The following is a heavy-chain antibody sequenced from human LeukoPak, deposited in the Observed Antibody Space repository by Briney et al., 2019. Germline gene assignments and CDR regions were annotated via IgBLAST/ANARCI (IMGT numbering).Heavy chain of an antibody. J-gene: IGHJ4*02. CDR2: IFHTGHT. CDR1: GGFISSGDFP. V-gene: IGHV4-30-2*01. Sequence: SETLSLTCAVSGGFISSGDFPWSWIRQPPGKGLEWIGYIFHTGHTSYNPSLKSRVTISVDMSKNQLSLRLTSVTAADTAVYYCARGFYGAGSHFDYWGQGTLVTVSS. D-gene: IGHD3-10*01. CDR3: ARGFYGAGSHFDY.